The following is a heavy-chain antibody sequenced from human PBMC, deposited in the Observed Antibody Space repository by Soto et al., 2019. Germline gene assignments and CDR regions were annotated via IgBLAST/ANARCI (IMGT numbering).Heavy chain of an antibody. Sequence: LSLTCVVSDGSISTYDWWTWVRQPPGKGLEWIGKMFHSGGADYSPSLKSRVTISADSSKNHFSLGLTAVTAADTAVYYCATGNVDSMLEYWGQGTQVTVSS. D-gene: IGHD3-3*01. V-gene: IGHV4-4*02. CDR1: DGSISTYDW. CDR2: MFHSGGA. CDR3: ATGNVDSMLEY. J-gene: IGHJ4*02.